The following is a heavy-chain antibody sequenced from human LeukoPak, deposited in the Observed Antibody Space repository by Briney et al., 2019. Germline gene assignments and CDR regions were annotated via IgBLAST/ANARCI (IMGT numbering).Heavy chain of an antibody. Sequence: GGSLRLSCAVSGFTVTHAWMAWVRQAPGKGLDWVSTIISTGDNTYYADSVKGRFTISRDNSRNTLFLQMSGLRAEDTAVYFCAARRPARPYYFDYWGQGTLVTVSS. CDR1: GFTVTHAW. J-gene: IGHJ4*02. CDR3: AARRPARPYYFDY. CDR2: IISTGDNT. V-gene: IGHV3-23*01.